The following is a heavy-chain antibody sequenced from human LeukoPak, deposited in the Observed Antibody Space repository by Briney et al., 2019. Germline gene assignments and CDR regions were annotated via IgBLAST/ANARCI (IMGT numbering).Heavy chain of an antibody. CDR2: IYYSGNT. D-gene: IGHD3-3*01. V-gene: IGHV4-30-4*08. CDR3: ARGFWSGRFHFFDY. Sequence: SETLSLTCTVSGGSISSGDYYWSWIRQPPGKGLEWIGYIYYSGNTYYNPSLKSRVTISRDTSKNQFSLKLSSVTAADTAMYYCARGFWSGRFHFFDYWGQGTLVTVSS. CDR1: GGSISSGDYY. J-gene: IGHJ4*02.